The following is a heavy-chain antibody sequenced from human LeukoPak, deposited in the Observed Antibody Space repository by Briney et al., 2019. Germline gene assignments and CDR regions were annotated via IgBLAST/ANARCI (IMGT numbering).Heavy chain of an antibody. CDR1: GGSISSYY. V-gene: IGHV4-59*01. CDR3: ARYYYGSGSYDY. J-gene: IGHJ4*02. CDR2: IYYSGST. D-gene: IGHD3-10*01. Sequence: PSETLSLTCTVFGGSISSYYWSWIRQPPGKGLEWIGYIYYSGSTNYNPSLKSRVTISVDTSKNQFSLKLSSVTAADTAVYYCARYYYGSGSYDYWGQGTLVTVSS.